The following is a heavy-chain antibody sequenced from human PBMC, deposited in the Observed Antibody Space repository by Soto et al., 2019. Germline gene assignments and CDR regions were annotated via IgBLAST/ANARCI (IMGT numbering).Heavy chain of an antibody. V-gene: IGHV3-30-3*01. CDR2: ISYDGSNK. CDR3: ATTSGSYCGHDAFDI. CDR1: GFTFSSYA. Sequence: QVQLVESGGGVVQPGRSLRLSCAASGFTFSSYAMHWVRQAPGKGLEWVAVISYDGSNKYYADSVKGRFTISRDNSKNTLYLQMNSLRAEDTAVYYCATTSGSYCGHDAFDIWGQGTMVTVSS. D-gene: IGHD1-26*01. J-gene: IGHJ3*02.